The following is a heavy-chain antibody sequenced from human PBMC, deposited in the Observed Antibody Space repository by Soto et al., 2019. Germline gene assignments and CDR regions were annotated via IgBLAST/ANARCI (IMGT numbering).Heavy chain of an antibody. V-gene: IGHV4-39*01. J-gene: IGHJ6*03. CDR3: ARISVASRYMDV. Sequence: SETLSLTCTVSGGSISSSSYYWGWIRQSPGKGLEWIGSFYYSGSTYYSPSLKSRVTVSGDTSKKQISLRLSSVTAADTAVYYCARISVASRYMDVWGKGSTVTVS. CDR2: FYYSGST. CDR1: GGSISSSSYY. D-gene: IGHD5-12*01.